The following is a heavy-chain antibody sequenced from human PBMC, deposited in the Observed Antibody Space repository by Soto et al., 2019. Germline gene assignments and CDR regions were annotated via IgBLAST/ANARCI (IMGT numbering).Heavy chain of an antibody. V-gene: IGHV5-10-1*01. CDR1: GYSFTNYW. CDR3: ARVGPPADP. CDR2: IDPSDSYT. Sequence: GESLKISCQGTGYSFTNYWIGWVRQMPGKGLEWMGRIDPSDSYTNYSPSFQGHVTISADKSISTAYLQWSSLRSEDTAVYYCARVGPPADPWGQGTLVTVSS. J-gene: IGHJ5*02.